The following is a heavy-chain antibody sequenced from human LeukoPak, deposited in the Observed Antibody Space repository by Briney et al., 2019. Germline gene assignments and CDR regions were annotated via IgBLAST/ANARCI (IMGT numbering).Heavy chain of an antibody. D-gene: IGHD7-27*01. CDR2: ISWNSGSI. J-gene: IGHJ3*02. CDR3: AKVDPGDDAFDI. Sequence: PGRSLRLSCAASGFTFDDYAMHWVRQAPGKGLEWVSGISWNSGSIGYADSVKGRFTISRDNAKNSLYLQMNSLRAEDMALYYCAKVDPGDDAFDIWGQGTMVTVSS. V-gene: IGHV3-9*03. CDR1: GFTFDDYA.